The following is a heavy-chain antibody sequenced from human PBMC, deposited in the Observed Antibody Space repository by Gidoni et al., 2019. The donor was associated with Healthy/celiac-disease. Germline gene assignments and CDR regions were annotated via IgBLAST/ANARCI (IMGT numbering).Heavy chain of an antibody. V-gene: IGHV3-23*04. Sequence: EVQLVESGGGLVQPGGSLRLSCAASGFTVSSYAMSWVRQAPGKGLEWVSAISGSGGSTYYADSVKGRFTISRDNSKNTLYLQMNSLRAEDTAVYYCAKAHREEMAAAGLFDYWGQGTLVTVSS. CDR1: GFTVSSYA. J-gene: IGHJ4*02. CDR2: ISGSGGST. CDR3: AKAHREEMAAAGLFDY. D-gene: IGHD6-13*01.